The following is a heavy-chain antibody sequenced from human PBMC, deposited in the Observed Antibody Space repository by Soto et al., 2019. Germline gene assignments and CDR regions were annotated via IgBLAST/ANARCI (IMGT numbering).Heavy chain of an antibody. V-gene: IGHV4-39*01. J-gene: IGHJ4*02. Sequence: ETLSLTCTFSVGSISSSSYYWGWIRQPPGKGLVWIGSIYYSGTTYYNPSLKSRVTISVDTSKNQFSLKLSSVTAADTAVYYCARHRGYYDILTGYYTELNFDYWGQGTLVTVSS. CDR3: ARHRGYYDILTGYYTELNFDY. CDR2: IYYSGTT. D-gene: IGHD3-9*01. CDR1: VGSISSSSYY.